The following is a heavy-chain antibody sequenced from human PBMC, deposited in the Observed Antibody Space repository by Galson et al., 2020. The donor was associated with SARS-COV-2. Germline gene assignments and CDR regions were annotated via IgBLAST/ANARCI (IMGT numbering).Heavy chain of an antibody. V-gene: IGHV3-33*01. J-gene: IGHJ4*02. Sequence: GGSLRLSCAASGFTFSSYGMHWVRQAPGKGLEWVADIWYDGSNKYYADSVKGRFTISRANSKHTLYQQMNSLRAEDTAVYYCARGGPTPVGQGDYWGQGTLVTVSS. CDR2: IWYDGSNK. CDR3: ARGGPTPVGQGDY. CDR1: GFTFSSYG.